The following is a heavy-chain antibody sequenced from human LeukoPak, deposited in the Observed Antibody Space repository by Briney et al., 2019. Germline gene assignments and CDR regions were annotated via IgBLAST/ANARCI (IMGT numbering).Heavy chain of an antibody. J-gene: IGHJ4*02. Sequence: SETLSLTCTVSGGSISSYYWSWIRQPPGKGLEWMGYIYYSGSTNYNPALKSRVTISVDTSKNQFSLKLSSVTAADTAVYYCARGPSPTLGSWLSPYFDYWGQGTLVTVSS. CDR1: GGSISSYY. CDR3: ARGPSPTLGSWLSPYFDY. CDR2: IYYSGST. V-gene: IGHV4-59*01. D-gene: IGHD3-22*01.